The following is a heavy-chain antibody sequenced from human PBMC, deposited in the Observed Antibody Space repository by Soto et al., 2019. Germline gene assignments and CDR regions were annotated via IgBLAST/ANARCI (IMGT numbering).Heavy chain of an antibody. J-gene: IGHJ4*02. CDR2: ISSSGTTI. Sequence: PRLSCVASEFTFCSYEMNWVRQAPGKGLEWVSYISSSGTTIYYTDSVKGRFTISRDNAKKSLYLQMNSLRAEDTAVYYCVRSGGAAAGTGDYWGQGTLVTVSS. D-gene: IGHD6-13*01. CDR3: VRSGGAAAGTGDY. V-gene: IGHV3-48*03. CDR1: EFTFCSYE.